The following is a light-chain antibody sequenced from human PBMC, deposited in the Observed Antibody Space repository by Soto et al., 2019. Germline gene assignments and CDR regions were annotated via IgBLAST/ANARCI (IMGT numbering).Light chain of an antibody. CDR3: QQYGGSST. Sequence: EIVLTQSPGTLSLSPGERATLSSRASQSVTSNSLAWYQQKPGQAPRLLIYGASSRATGIPDRFSGSGSATDFTLTISRLEPEDFAVYYCQQYGGSSTFGQGTKVDIK. CDR2: GAS. J-gene: IGKJ1*01. CDR1: QSVTSNS. V-gene: IGKV3-20*01.